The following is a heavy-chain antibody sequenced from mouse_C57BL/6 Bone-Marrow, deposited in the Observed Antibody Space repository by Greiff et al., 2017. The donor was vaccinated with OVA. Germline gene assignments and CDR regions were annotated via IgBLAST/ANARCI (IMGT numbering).Heavy chain of an antibody. CDR1: GYNITGYG. Sequence: QVQLQQSGAELVRPGASVKLSCKASGYNITGYGISWVKQRTGQGLEWIGEIDPRSGNTNYNQKFKGKATLTADKSSSTAYMEPRSLTSEGSAVEFCATPSPACGSGYVWFAYWGQGTLVTVSA. CDR2: IDPRSGNT. V-gene: IGHV1-81*01. J-gene: IGHJ3*01. CDR3: ATPSPACGSGYVWFAY. D-gene: IGHD1-1*01.